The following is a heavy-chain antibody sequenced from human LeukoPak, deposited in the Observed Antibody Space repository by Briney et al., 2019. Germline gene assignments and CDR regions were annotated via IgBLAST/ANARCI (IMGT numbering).Heavy chain of an antibody. CDR1: GGSISSYY. Sequence: SETLSLTCTVSGGSISSYYWSWIRQPPGKGLEWIGYIYYSGSTNYNPSFKSRVTISVDTSKNQFSLKLSSVTAADTAVYYCARQVTTVTIDYWGQGTLVTVSS. CDR3: ARQVTTVTIDY. J-gene: IGHJ4*02. CDR2: IYYSGST. V-gene: IGHV4-59*08. D-gene: IGHD4-17*01.